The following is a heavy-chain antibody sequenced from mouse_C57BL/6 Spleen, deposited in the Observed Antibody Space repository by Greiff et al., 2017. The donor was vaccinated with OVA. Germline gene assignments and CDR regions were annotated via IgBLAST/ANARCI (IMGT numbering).Heavy chain of an antibody. V-gene: IGHV5-17*01. CDR2: ISSGSSTI. D-gene: IGHD2-5*01. J-gene: IGHJ4*01. CDR3: ASRYSNRYAMDY. Sequence: EVKLMESGGGLVKPGGSLKLSCAASGFTFSDYGMHWVRQAPEQGLEWVAYISSGSSTIYYADTVKGRFTISRDNAKNTLFLQLTSLRSEDTAMYYCASRYSNRYAMDYWGQGTSVTVSS. CDR1: GFTFSDYG.